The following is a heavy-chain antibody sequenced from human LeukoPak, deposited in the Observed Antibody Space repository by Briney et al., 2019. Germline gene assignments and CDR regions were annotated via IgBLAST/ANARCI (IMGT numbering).Heavy chain of an antibody. CDR2: IYYSGST. V-gene: IGHV4-59*02. D-gene: IGHD2-15*01. CDR1: GGSVSTYY. Sequence: PSETLSLTCTVSGGSVSTYYWNWIRQPPGKELDGIGYIYYSGSTNYNPSLKSRLTISVDTSNNQFSLKLSSVTAADTAVYYCASTSGYCSGGNCYSAFDYWGQGTLVTVSS. J-gene: IGHJ4*02. CDR3: ASTSGYCSGGNCYSAFDY.